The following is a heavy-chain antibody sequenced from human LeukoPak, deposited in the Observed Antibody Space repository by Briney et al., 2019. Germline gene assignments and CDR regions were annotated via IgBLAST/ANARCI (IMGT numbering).Heavy chain of an antibody. Sequence: RTSETLSLTCTVSDASISSYSWSWIRQPAGKGLEWIGHIYTTGSTNYNPSLKSRVTMSVDTSKTQFSLRLSSVTAADTAVYYCARSALNFYERCGQGTLVTVSS. V-gene: IGHV4-4*07. CDR1: DASISSYS. J-gene: IGHJ4*02. D-gene: IGHD2/OR15-2a*01. CDR2: IYTTGST. CDR3: ARSALNFYER.